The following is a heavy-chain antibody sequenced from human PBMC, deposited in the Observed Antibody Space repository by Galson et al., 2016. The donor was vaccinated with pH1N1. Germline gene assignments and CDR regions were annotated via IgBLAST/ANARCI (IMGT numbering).Heavy chain of an antibody. CDR1: GFSLNDFS. CDR3: ARDDGGEYTGFDYDY. V-gene: IGHV3-11*05. D-gene: IGHD5-12*01. J-gene: IGHJ4*02. Sequence: SLRLSCAASGFSLNDFSMSWIRQAPGMGLQWIAYIARGTSVTVYADSVKGRFSISRDSAKNSLYLQMHSLRAEDTAIYFCARDDGGEYTGFDYDYWGQGALVTVSS. CDR2: IARGTSVT.